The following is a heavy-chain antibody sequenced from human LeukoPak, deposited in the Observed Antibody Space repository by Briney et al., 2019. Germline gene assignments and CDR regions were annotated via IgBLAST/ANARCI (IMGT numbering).Heavy chain of an antibody. J-gene: IGHJ5*02. CDR2: IKQDGSEK. D-gene: IGHD6-19*01. Sequence: GGSLRLSCAASGFTFSSHWMSWVRQAPGRGLEWVANIKQDGSEKFHVDSVKGRFTISRDNAKNSLYLQMNSLRADDTAVYYCARSYTIAWRPAPVSAWGQGTLVTVSS. CDR3: ARSYTIAWRPAPVSA. V-gene: IGHV3-7*01. CDR1: GFTFSSHW.